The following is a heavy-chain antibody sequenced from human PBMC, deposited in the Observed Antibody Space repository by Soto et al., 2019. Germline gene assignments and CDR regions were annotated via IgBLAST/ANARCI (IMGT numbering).Heavy chain of an antibody. J-gene: IGHJ6*01. D-gene: IGHD1-26*01. CDR3: GKAAELDV. Sequence: EVLLLESGGGLVQPGGSLRLSCEASGFSFSSFAMNWVRQAPGKGLEWVSAIGDSGASTYYADSVKGRFTISRDNSRNTLYLQLTRLRAADTAVYRCGKAAELDVWGNGTTVTVSS. CDR1: GFSFSSFA. V-gene: IGHV3-23*01. CDR2: IGDSGAST.